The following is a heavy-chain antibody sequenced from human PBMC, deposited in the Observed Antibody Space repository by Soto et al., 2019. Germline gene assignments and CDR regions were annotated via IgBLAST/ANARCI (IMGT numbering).Heavy chain of an antibody. V-gene: IGHV3-30*18. J-gene: IGHJ3*02. CDR2: ASYDGGIK. CDR1: GFTFSHYG. CDR3: AKLPWGFNYYDRSEYRATDKDAFDS. Sequence: QMQLVESGGGVVQPGTSLRVSCAASGFTFSHYGIHWVRQAPGKGLERVAVASYDGGIKLYAESVTDRFAISRDNSKNTLYLQMNSLGTDDTAVYYCAKLPWGFNYYDRSEYRATDKDAFDSWGQGTMVTVSS. D-gene: IGHD3-22*01.